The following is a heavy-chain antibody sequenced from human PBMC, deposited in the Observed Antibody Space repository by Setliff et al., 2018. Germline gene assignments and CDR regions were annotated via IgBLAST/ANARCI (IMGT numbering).Heavy chain of an antibody. CDR1: GGSFSGYY. Sequence: PSETLSLTCAVYGGSFSGYYWSWIRQPPGKGLEWIGSIYYSGSTYYNPSLKSRVTISVDTSKNQFSLKLSSVTAADTAVYYCARGGKILEWLYAHDYWGQGTLVTV. D-gene: IGHD3-3*01. CDR2: IYYSGST. V-gene: IGHV4-34*01. J-gene: IGHJ4*02. CDR3: ARGGKILEWLYAHDY.